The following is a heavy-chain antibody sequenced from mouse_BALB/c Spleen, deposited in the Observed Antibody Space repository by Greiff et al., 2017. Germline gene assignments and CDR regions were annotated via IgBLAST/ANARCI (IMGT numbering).Heavy chain of an antibody. V-gene: IGHV10-1*02. CDR1: GFTFNTYA. Sequence: EVQLVESGGGLVQPKGSLKLSCAASGFTFNTYAMNWVRQAPGKGLEWVARIRSKSNNYATYYADSVKDRFTISRDDSQSMLYLQMNNLKTEDTAMYYCVTSPYGYDDGWFAYWGQGTLVTVSA. D-gene: IGHD2-2*01. CDR3: VTSPYGYDDGWFAY. J-gene: IGHJ3*01. CDR2: IRSKSNNYAT.